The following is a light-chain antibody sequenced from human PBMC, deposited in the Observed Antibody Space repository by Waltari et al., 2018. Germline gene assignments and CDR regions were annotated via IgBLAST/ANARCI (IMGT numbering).Light chain of an antibody. CDR3: LLSYNRAVI. CDR2: EKD. Sequence: QAVVTQEPSLTVSPGGTVTLSCGSSTGPVTSGHFPYWFQQKPGPGPRTLIDEKDNKFSCTPARFSGSLLGVKAALTLSDAHPDDDADYYCLLSYNRAVIFGGGTKLTVL. CDR1: TGPVTSGHF. V-gene: IGLV7-46*01. J-gene: IGLJ2*01.